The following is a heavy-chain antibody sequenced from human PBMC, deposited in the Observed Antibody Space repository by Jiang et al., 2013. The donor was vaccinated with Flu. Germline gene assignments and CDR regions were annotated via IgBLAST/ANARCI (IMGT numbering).Heavy chain of an antibody. J-gene: IGHJ3*02. CDR2: ISAYNGNT. V-gene: IGHV1-18*01. D-gene: IGHD6-19*01. Sequence: SGAEVKKPGASVKVSCKASGYTFTSYGISWVRQAPGQGLEWMGWISAYNGNTNYAQKLQGRVTMTTDTSTSTAYMELSSLRSEDTAVYYCARGYSSGWYAYDAFDIWGQGTMVTVSS. CDR1: GYTFTSYG. CDR3: ARGYSSGWYAYDAFDI.